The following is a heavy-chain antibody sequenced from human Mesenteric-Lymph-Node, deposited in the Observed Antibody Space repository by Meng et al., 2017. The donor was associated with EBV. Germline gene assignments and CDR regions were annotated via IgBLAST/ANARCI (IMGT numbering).Heavy chain of an antibody. CDR2: ISTSTGNP. V-gene: IGHV7-4-1*02. Sequence: QVSLCQLGVELKQPQAQGKCSCKASGNTFIGYSINWLRQAPGQGLEWMGYISTSTGNPTYAQGFTGRFVFSLDTSVSTAYLQISSLKAEDTAVYYCARDLRSGSYDYWGQGTLVTVSS. CDR1: GNTFIGYS. J-gene: IGHJ4*02. CDR3: ARDLRSGSYDY. D-gene: IGHD1-26*01.